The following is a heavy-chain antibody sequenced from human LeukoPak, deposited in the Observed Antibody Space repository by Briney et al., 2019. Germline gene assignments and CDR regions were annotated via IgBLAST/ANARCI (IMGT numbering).Heavy chain of an antibody. CDR1: GFTFRSHA. Sequence: PGGSLRLSCAASGFTFRSHAMHWVRQAPGKGLEYVSAINSNGDTTYYGDSVKGRFTISRDNSKSTLFLQMGSLRPADTAVYYCAREERGLAIDYWGQGALVTVSS. J-gene: IGHJ4*02. D-gene: IGHD3/OR15-3a*01. CDR2: INSNGDTT. CDR3: AREERGLAIDY. V-gene: IGHV3-64*02.